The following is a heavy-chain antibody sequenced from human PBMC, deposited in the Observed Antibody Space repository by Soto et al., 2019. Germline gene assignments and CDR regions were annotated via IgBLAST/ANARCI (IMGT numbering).Heavy chain of an antibody. D-gene: IGHD5-12*01. J-gene: IGHJ3*02. CDR1: GVTVSSYE. Sequence: GGALRLSCNASGVTVSSYEMDWVRQAPGKGLEWVAYISISGGTIYYGDSVEGRFTISRDNADNSLYLQMNSLRAEDTAVYYCTKEKSVINSGYDAFDIWGRGTVVTVSS. CDR2: ISISGGTI. V-gene: IGHV3-48*03. CDR3: TKEKSVINSGYDAFDI.